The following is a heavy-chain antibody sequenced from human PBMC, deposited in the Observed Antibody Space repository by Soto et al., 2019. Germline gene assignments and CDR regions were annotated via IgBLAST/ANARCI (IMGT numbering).Heavy chain of an antibody. CDR1: GESVSSNSAA. CDR2: TYYRSKWYY. Sequence: PSQTLSLTCAISGESVSSNSAAWNWIRQSPSRGLEWLGRTYYRSKWYYEYAVSVRGRITINPDTSKNQYSLQLNSVTPEDTAVYFCARGEQYSGRIFDYWGQGTLVTVSS. D-gene: IGHD1-26*01. V-gene: IGHV6-1*01. J-gene: IGHJ4*01. CDR3: ARGEQYSGRIFDY.